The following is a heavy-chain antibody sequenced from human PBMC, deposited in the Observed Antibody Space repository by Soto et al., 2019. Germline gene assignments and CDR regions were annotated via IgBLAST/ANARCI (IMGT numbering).Heavy chain of an antibody. V-gene: IGHV1-46*03. CDR1: GYTFTSYY. Sequence: ASVKVSCKASGYTFTSYYMHWVRQAPGQGLEWMGIINPSGGSTSYAQKFQGRVTMTRDTSTSTVYMELSSLRSEDTAVYYCARGVFLTMVRGPFAPGGQGPLVPVSS. D-gene: IGHD3-10*01. J-gene: IGHJ5*02. CDR3: ARGVFLTMVRGPFAP. CDR2: INPSGGST.